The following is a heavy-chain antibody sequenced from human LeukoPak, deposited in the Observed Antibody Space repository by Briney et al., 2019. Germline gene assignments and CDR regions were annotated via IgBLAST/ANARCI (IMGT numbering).Heavy chain of an antibody. CDR1: GGSFSGYY. V-gene: IGHV4-34*01. Sequence: SETLSLTCAVYGGSFSGYYWSWIRQPPGKGLEWIGEINHSGSTNYNPSLKSRVTISVDTSKNQSSLKLSSVTAADTAVYYCARLISYGRSFDYWGQGTLVTVSS. J-gene: IGHJ4*02. D-gene: IGHD5-18*01. CDR2: INHSGST. CDR3: ARLISYGRSFDY.